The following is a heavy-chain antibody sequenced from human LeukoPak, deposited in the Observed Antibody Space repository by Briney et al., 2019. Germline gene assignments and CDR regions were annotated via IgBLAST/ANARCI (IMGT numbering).Heavy chain of an antibody. V-gene: IGHV3-30*18. Sequence: GGSLRLSCAASGFTFSSYGMHWVRQAPGKGLEWVAVISYDGSNKYYADSVKGRFTISRDNSKNTLYLQMNSLRAEDTAVYYCAKDRLDCSGGSCYFLLDIWGQGTMVTVSS. CDR1: GFTFSSYG. CDR2: ISYDGSNK. J-gene: IGHJ3*02. D-gene: IGHD2-15*01. CDR3: AKDRLDCSGGSCYFLLDI.